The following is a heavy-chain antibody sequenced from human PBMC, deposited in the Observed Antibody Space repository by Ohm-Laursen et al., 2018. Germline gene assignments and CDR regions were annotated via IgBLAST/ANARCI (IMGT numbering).Heavy chain of an antibody. CDR1: GASISREY. D-gene: IGHD3-10*01. J-gene: IGHJ4*02. CDR3: ARRSGSYFPLDY. CDR2: INYRGTT. V-gene: IGHV4-59*12. Sequence: PSQTLSFTCTVSGASISREYWTWIRQPPGKGLVWIGYINYRGTTNYNPSIKSRITISVDTSKNQFSLKLSSVTAADTAVYYCARRSGSYFPLDYWGQGTLVTVSS.